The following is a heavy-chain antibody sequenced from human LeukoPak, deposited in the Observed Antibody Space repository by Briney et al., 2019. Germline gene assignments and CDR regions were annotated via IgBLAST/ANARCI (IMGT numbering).Heavy chain of an antibody. J-gene: IGHJ4*02. CDR2: IYYSGST. Sequence: SETLSLTCTASGRSISSDYWSWIRQPPVKRLDWVGYIYYSGSTNYNPSRKTRVTISVDTSKNQFSLKLSSMTATATSVHSCASGNYGDYVPGWDYWGQGSLVTVSS. V-gene: IGHV4-59*08. CDR1: GRSISSDY. CDR3: ASGNYGDYVPGWDY. D-gene: IGHD4-17*01.